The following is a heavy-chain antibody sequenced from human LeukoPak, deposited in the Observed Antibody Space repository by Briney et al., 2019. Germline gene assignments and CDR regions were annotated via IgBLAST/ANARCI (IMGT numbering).Heavy chain of an antibody. CDR2: ISSSSTYI. J-gene: IGHJ6*02. V-gene: IGHV3-21*01. Sequence: GGSLRLSCAASGFTFRSYSMNWVRQAPGKGLEWVSSISSSSTYIYYADSVKGRFIISRDNAKNSLYLQMNSLRAEDTAVYYCARPYPRTVFGVFSYYYGMDVWGQGTTVTVSS. D-gene: IGHD3-3*01. CDR3: ARPYPRTVFGVFSYYYGMDV. CDR1: GFTFRSYS.